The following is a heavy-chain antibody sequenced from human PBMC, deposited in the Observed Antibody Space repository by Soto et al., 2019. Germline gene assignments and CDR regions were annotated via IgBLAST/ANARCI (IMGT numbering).Heavy chain of an antibody. Sequence: QVQLVQSGAELKKPGSSVKVSCEASGGSFTSYSFTWVRQAPGQGLEWMGRIIPIQGKANYALKFQDRVTITADRSTRPVYMEVTSLRPEDTAVYFCAKSLLFVDHGYMDVWGKGTTVTVSS. D-gene: IGHD2-21*01. J-gene: IGHJ6*03. CDR2: IIPIQGKA. CDR1: GGSFTSYS. V-gene: IGHV1-69*02. CDR3: AKSLLFVDHGYMDV.